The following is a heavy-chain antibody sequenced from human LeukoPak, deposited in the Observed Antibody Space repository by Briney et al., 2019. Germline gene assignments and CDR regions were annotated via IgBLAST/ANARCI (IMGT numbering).Heavy chain of an antibody. CDR1: GYTFIDYY. Sequence: ASVKVSCKASGYTFIDYYIHWVRQAPGQGLAWMGRINPNSGGTNYAQKFQGRVTMTRDTSISTAYMEVSRLTSNDTAVYYCARGRVGATDYWGQGTLVTVSS. V-gene: IGHV1-2*06. J-gene: IGHJ4*02. D-gene: IGHD1-26*01. CDR3: ARGRVGATDY. CDR2: INPNSGGT.